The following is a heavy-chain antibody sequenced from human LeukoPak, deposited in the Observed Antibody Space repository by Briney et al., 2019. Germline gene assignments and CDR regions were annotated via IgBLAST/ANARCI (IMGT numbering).Heavy chain of an antibody. CDR1: GYSFTSYW. V-gene: IGHV5-51*01. CDR2: IYPGDSDT. CDR3: ARQISRAYNSP. Sequence: GASLKISCKGSGYSFTSYWIGWVRQMRGKGLEWMGIIYPGDSDTRYSPSFQGQVTISADKSISTAYLQWSSLKASDTAMYYCARQISRAYNSPWGQGPWSPSPQ. J-gene: IGHJ5*02. D-gene: IGHD1-20*01.